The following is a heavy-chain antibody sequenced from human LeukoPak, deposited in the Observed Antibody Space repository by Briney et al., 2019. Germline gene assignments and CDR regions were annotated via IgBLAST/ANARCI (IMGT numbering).Heavy chain of an antibody. CDR2: IYYSGST. Sequence: GXEXIVYIYYSGSTNYNPSLKSRVTISVDTSKNQFSLKLSSVTAADTAVYYCARTGGYSYGLLDYWGQGTLVTVSS. J-gene: IGHJ4*02. CDR3: ARTGGYSYGLLDY. V-gene: IGHV4-59*01. D-gene: IGHD5-18*01.